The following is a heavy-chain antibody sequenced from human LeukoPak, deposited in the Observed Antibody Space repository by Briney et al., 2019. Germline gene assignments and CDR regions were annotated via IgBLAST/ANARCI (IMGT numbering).Heavy chain of an antibody. CDR1: GGTFSSYA. J-gene: IGHJ4*02. V-gene: IGHV1-69*13. Sequence: SVKVSCKASGGTFSSYAISWVRQAPGQGLEWMGGIIPIFGTANYAQKFQGRVTITSDESTSIAYMELSSLRSEDTAVYYCAREDPTVSDFDYWGQGTLVTVSS. CDR3: AREDPTVSDFDY. D-gene: IGHD2-21*01. CDR2: IIPIFGTA.